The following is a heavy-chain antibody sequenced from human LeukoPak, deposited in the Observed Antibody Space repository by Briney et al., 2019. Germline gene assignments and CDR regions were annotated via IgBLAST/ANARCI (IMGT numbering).Heavy chain of an antibody. Sequence: GGSLRLSCAASGFTFSSYAMHWVRQAPGKGLEWVAVISYDGSNKYYADSVKGRFTISRDNSKNTLYLQMNSLRAEDTAVYYCARDYRLDTAMALDYWGQGTLDTVSS. CDR2: ISYDGSNK. V-gene: IGHV3-30*01. CDR1: GFTFSSYA. J-gene: IGHJ4*02. D-gene: IGHD5-18*01. CDR3: ARDYRLDTAMALDY.